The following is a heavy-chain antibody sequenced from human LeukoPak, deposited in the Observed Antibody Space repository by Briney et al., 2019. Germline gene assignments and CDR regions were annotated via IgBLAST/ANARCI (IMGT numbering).Heavy chain of an antibody. V-gene: IGHV4-34*01. CDR2: INHSGST. D-gene: IGHD5-18*01. Sequence: SETLSLTCAVYGGSFSGYYWSWIRQPPGKGLDWIGEINHSGSTKYNPSLKSRVTISVDTSKNQFSLKLSSVTAADTAVYYCARDHPSYGSLFDYWGQGTLVTVSS. CDR3: ARDHPSYGSLFDY. CDR1: GGSFSGYY. J-gene: IGHJ4*02.